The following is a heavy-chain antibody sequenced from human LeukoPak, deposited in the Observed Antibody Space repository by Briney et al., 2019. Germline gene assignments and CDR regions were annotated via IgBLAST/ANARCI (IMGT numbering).Heavy chain of an antibody. CDR3: ARLGCSSTSCCRANY. CDR1: GGSISSYY. D-gene: IGHD2-2*01. Sequence: PSETLSLTCTVSGGSISSYYWSWIRQPPGKGLEWIGYIYYSGSTNYNPSLKSRVTISVDTSKNQFSLKLSSVTAADTAVYYCARLGCSSTSCCRANYWGQGTLVTVSS. CDR2: IYYSGST. J-gene: IGHJ4*02. V-gene: IGHV4-59*01.